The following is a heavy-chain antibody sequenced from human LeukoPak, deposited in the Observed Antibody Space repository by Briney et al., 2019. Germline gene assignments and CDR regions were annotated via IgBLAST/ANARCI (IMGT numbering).Heavy chain of an antibody. D-gene: IGHD3-22*01. CDR1: GFTFSSCD. V-gene: IGHV3-30*03. J-gene: IGHJ1*01. CDR2: ISYDGSNK. CDR3: VYYYDVSGERYFQH. Sequence: GGSLRLSCAASGFTFSSCDMHWVRQAPGKGLEWVAVISYDGSNKYYVESVKGRFTISRDNSKNTLYLQMNSLRAEDTAVYYCVYYYDVSGERYFQHWGQGTLVTVSS.